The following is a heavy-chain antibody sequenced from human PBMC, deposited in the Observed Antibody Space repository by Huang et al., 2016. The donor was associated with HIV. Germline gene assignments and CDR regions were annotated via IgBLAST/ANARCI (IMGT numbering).Heavy chain of an antibody. Sequence: QVQLVESGGGVVQPGTSLRLSCAASGFIFSNFGVHWVRQAPGKGLEGVAVSSYDGRSDRYSDSVKGRFTISRDNDKNTLSLEMNRLRHDDTAVYYCAKESRWFSDFDQWGQGTLVTVSS. J-gene: IGHJ5*02. D-gene: IGHD2-15*01. V-gene: IGHV3-30*18. CDR2: SSYDGRSD. CDR1: GFIFSNFG. CDR3: AKESRWFSDFDQ.